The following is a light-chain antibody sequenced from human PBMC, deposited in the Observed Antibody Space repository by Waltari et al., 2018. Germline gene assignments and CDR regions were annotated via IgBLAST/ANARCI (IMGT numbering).Light chain of an antibody. CDR3: CSYAGSSTPYV. J-gene: IGLJ1*01. CDR1: SSDVRSYNL. V-gene: IGLV2-23*01. CDR2: EGS. Sequence: QSALTQPASVSGSPGQSITIPCTGTSSDVRSYNLVSWYQQQPGKAPKHIIDEGSKRPSGVSHRFSGSKSGNTDSLTISGLQAEDEADYYCCSYAGSSTPYVFGTGTKVTVL.